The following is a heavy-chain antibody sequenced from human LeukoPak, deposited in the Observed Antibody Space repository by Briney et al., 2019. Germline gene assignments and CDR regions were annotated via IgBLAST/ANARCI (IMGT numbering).Heavy chain of an antibody. CDR1: GYTFTDYY. CDR2: IVPNRGGT. V-gene: IGHV1-2*02. D-gene: IGHD1-26*01. J-gene: IGHJ4*02. CDR3: ATLGATSFDY. Sequence: ASVKVSCKTSGYTFTDYYIHWVRQAPGQGLEWMGWIVPNRGGTKYAQKFQGRVTMTRDTSISTAYMELSRLRYDDTAVYYCATLGATSFDYWGQGALVTVSS.